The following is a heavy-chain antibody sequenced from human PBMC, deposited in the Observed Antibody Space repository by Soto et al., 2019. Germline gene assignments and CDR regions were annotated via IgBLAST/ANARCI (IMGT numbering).Heavy chain of an antibody. J-gene: IGHJ6*03. Sequence: GGSLRLSCAASGFTFSSYGMHWVRQAPGKRLEWVAVIWYDGSNKYYADSVKGRFTISRDNSKNTLYLQMNSLRAEDTAVYYCARDHGADYYYMDVWGKGTTVTVSS. CDR3: ARDHGADYYYMDV. V-gene: IGHV3-33*01. CDR2: IWYDGSNK. CDR1: GFTFSSYG.